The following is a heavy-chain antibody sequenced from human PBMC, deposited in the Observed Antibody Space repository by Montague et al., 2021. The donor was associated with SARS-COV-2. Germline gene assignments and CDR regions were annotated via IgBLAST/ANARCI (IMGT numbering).Heavy chain of an antibody. V-gene: IGHV3-23*01. CDR1: GFTFSDYA. CDR3: AKVEVTSIVYFGLDV. Sequence: SLRLSCAASGFTFSDYAMRWVRQPPGKGLEWVSGLSVSGGDTYYTDSVKGRFTISRDNSKNKLYLQMHSLRAEDTAVYYCAKVEVTSIVYFGLDVWGQGTTVTVSS. D-gene: IGHD2-21*02. CDR2: LSVSGGDT. J-gene: IGHJ6*02.